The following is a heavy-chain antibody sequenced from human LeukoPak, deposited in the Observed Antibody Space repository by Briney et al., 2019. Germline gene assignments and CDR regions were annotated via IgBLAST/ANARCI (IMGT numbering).Heavy chain of an antibody. CDR3: VKGKDLYGALDI. Sequence: GNSLRLSCAASGFTVSTSVVHWVRQAPGKGLDWAAIISFDGTTKYYADSVKGRFTISRDNSKNTLFLQMDSLRVEDTAVYYCVKGKDLYGALDIWGQGTMVTVSS. J-gene: IGHJ3*02. CDR2: ISFDGTTK. V-gene: IGHV3-30*18. D-gene: IGHD3-16*01. CDR1: GFTVSTSV.